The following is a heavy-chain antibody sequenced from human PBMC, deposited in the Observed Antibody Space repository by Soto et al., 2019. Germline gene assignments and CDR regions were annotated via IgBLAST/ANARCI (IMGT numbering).Heavy chain of an antibody. CDR3: ARVYYYDSSGYYFLKWFDP. J-gene: IGHJ5*02. CDR2: SYYSGST. V-gene: IGHV4-59*01. D-gene: IGHD3-22*01. Sequence: RSLTCTGAGGSISSYYWSGVRQPPGKGLEGIGYSYYSGSTNHNPSLKSRVTISVDTSKNQFSLKLSCVTAADTAVHYCARVYYYDSSGYYFLKWFDPWGEPILVTVS. CDR1: GGSISSYY.